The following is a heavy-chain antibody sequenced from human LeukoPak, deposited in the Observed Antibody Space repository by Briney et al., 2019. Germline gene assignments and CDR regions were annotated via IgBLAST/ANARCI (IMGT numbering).Heavy chain of an antibody. Sequence: PGGSLRLSCAASGFTFSSYGMHWVRQAPGKGLEWVAVISYDGSNKYYADSVKGRFTISRDNSKNTLYLQMNSLRAEDTAVYYCASEGGYGPFDYWGQGTLVTVSS. J-gene: IGHJ4*02. CDR3: ASEGGYGPFDY. CDR1: GFTFSSYG. V-gene: IGHV3-30*03. D-gene: IGHD5-12*01. CDR2: ISYDGSNK.